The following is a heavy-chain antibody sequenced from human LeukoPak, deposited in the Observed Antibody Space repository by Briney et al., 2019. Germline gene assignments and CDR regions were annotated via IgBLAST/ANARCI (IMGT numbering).Heavy chain of an antibody. J-gene: IGHJ4*02. D-gene: IGHD6-13*01. V-gene: IGHV1-18*01. CDR3: ARWDRATAATFDY. CDR2: ISAYNGKT. CDR1: GYTFTKYG. Sequence: ASVKVSCRASGYTFTKYGFNWVRQAPGQGLEWMGWISAYNGKTNYAQKFQGRVTMTTGTATGTAYMELRSLRSDDTAVYYCARWDRATAATFDYWGQGTLVTVSS.